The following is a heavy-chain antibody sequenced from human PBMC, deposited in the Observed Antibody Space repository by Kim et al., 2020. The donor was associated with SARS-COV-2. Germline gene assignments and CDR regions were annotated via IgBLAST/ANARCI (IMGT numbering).Heavy chain of an antibody. V-gene: IGHV3-74*01. CDR2: INSAGSST. CDR3: ARGSSWSYPRAFDI. Sequence: GGSLRLSCAASGFTFSNYWMHWVRQAPGKGLVWVSRINSAGSSTTYADSVKGRFTISRDNAKNTLLLQMNSLRADDTAVYFCARGSSWSYPRAFDIWG. J-gene: IGHJ3*02. D-gene: IGHD1-26*01. CDR1: GFTFSNYW.